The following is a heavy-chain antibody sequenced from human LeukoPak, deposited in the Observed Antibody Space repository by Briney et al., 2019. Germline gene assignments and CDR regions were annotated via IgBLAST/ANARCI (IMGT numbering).Heavy chain of an antibody. J-gene: IGHJ4*02. V-gene: IGHV4-59*01. Sequence: SGTLSLTCTVSGGSISSYYWSWIRQPPGKGLEWSGYIYYSGSTNYNPSLKSRVTISVDTPKNQFSLKLSSVTAAGTAVYYCARQSSGWYRVPFDYWGQGTLVTVSS. D-gene: IGHD6-19*01. CDR3: ARQSSGWYRVPFDY. CDR1: GGSISSYY. CDR2: IYYSGST.